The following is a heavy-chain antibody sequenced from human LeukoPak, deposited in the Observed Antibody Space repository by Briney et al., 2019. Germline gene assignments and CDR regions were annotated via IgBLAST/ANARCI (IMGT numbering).Heavy chain of an antibody. Sequence: GGSLRLSCAASGFPFSSYGMHWARQAPGKGLEWVAFIRYDGSIKYYADSVKGRFTISRDNAKNSLYLQMNSLRAEDTAVYYCASGEGVDFFDYWGQGTLVTVSS. J-gene: IGHJ4*02. D-gene: IGHD3-10*01. CDR2: IRYDGSIK. V-gene: IGHV3-30*02. CDR1: GFPFSSYG. CDR3: ASGEGVDFFDY.